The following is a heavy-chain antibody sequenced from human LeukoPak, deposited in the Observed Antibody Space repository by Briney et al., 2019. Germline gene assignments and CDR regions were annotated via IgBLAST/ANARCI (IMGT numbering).Heavy chain of an antibody. D-gene: IGHD4-17*01. V-gene: IGHV4-4*07. CDR3: ARVTTVTVDAFDI. J-gene: IGHJ3*02. CDR2: IYTSGYT. Sequence: SDTLSLTCTVCGGSISRYYWLWMREPAGKGLEWSGRIYTSGYTNYNPSLKSRVTMSVETSKSQFSLKLSCVCAADTAVYYCARVTTVTVDAFDIWGQGRMVTASS. CDR1: GGSISRYY.